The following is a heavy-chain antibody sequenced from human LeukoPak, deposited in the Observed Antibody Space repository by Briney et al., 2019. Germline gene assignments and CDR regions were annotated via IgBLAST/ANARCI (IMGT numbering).Heavy chain of an antibody. CDR2: ISAYNGNT. J-gene: IGHJ4*02. V-gene: IGHV1-18*01. CDR3: ARGYSSSWYGVLDY. D-gene: IGHD6-13*01. Sequence: GASVKVSCKASGYTFTSYDVNWVRQATGQGLEWMGWISAYNGNTNYAQKLQGRVTMTTDTSTSTAYMELRSLRSDDTAVYYCARGYSSSWYGVLDYWGQGTLVTVSS. CDR1: GYTFTSYD.